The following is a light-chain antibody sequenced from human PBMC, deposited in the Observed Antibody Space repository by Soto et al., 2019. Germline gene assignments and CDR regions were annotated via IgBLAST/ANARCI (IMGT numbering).Light chain of an antibody. CDR2: GAS. V-gene: IGKV3-20*01. J-gene: IGKJ5*01. Sequence: EIVLTQSPGTLSLSPGERATLSCRASQSVTSNHLAWYQQKPGQAPRPLIFGASIRATGIPDRFSGSGSGTDFTLTINRLEPEDFAVYYCQQYGRPPITFGQGTLLEIK. CDR3: QQYGRPPIT. CDR1: QSVTSNH.